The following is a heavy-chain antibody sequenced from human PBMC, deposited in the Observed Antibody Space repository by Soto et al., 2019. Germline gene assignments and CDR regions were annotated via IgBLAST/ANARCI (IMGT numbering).Heavy chain of an antibody. CDR2: ISSSSSYI. Sequence: EVQLVESGGGLVKPGGSLRLSCAASGFTFSSYSMNWVRQAPGKGLEWVSSISSSSSYIYYADSVKGRFTISRDNAKNSLYLQMNSLRAEDTAVYYCARSYYDFRSGYDYYYYMDVWGKGTTVTVSS. V-gene: IGHV3-21*01. CDR3: ARSYYDFRSGYDYYYYMDV. CDR1: GFTFSSYS. J-gene: IGHJ6*03. D-gene: IGHD3-3*01.